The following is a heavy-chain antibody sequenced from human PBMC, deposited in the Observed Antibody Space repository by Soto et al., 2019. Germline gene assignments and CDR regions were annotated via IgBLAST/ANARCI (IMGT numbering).Heavy chain of an antibody. CDR1: GYTFTGYD. J-gene: IGHJ4*02. CDR2: MNPNSGNT. CDR3: AGKKVRTTGITF. D-gene: IGHD4-17*01. Sequence: QAQLVQSGAEVKKPGASVKVSCKASGYTFTGYDINWVRQATGQGLEWMGWMNPNSGNTGYAQNCKSRVTMTRDNSITKAYMELTSLRDDDSAVYYCAGKKVRTTGITFWGQGTLVTVSS. V-gene: IGHV1-8*01.